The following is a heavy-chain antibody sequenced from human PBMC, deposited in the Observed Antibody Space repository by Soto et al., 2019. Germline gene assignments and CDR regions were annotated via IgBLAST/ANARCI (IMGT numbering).Heavy chain of an antibody. D-gene: IGHD1-20*01. CDR1: GYTFTTYA. Sequence: QVQLVQSGAEEKKPGASVKVSCKASGYTFTTYAMHWVRQAPGQRLEWMGWINAGNGNTKYSQKFQGRVTITRDTSASTAYMELSSLRSEDTAVYYCARGITLPTPLVYWGQGTLVTVSS. J-gene: IGHJ4*02. CDR2: INAGNGNT. CDR3: ARGITLPTPLVY. V-gene: IGHV1-3*05.